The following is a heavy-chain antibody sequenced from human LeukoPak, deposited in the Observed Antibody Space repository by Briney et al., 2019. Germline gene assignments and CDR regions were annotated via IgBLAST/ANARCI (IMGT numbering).Heavy chain of an antibody. V-gene: IGHV4-4*07. Sequence: SETLSLTCTVSGGSINLIRQPAGKGLAWIGRIYSTGSNNYSPSLKSRVTMSVDKSKNQFSLNLSSVTAADTAVYYCARGIADPYSFDSWGQGTLVTVSS. J-gene: IGHJ4*02. CDR3: ARGIADPYSFDS. CDR1: GGSI. CDR2: IYSTGSN. D-gene: IGHD6-13*01.